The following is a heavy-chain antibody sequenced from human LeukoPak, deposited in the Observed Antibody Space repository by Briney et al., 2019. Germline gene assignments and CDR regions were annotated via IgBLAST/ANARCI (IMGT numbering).Heavy chain of an antibody. D-gene: IGHD5-18*01. CDR1: GFNFGYYA. V-gene: IGHV3-49*03. CDR2: IRSKAYGGTT. Sequence: GGSLRLSCTASGFNFGYYAMSWFRQAPGKGLEWVGFIRSKAYGGTTEYAASVKGRFTISRDDYKSIAYLQMNSLKTEDTAVYYCTRARGYSYGYADVWGKGTTVTVSS. CDR3: TRARGYSYGYADV. J-gene: IGHJ6*04.